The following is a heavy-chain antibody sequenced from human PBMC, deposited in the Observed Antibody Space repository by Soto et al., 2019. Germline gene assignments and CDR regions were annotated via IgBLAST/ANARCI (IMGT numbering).Heavy chain of an antibody. V-gene: IGHV3-30*03. J-gene: IGHJ6*04. D-gene: IGHD6-19*01. CDR2: VSNDGSNK. CDR1: GFTCSIDG. CDR3: ATDLGRSSDLSYYYYGMDV. Sequence: VQLVESGGGVVQPGRSLRLSCAASGFTCSIDGMHGVRRAQGKGLEGVAVVSNDGSNKYYADSVKGRFTISRDNPKNTLYLQMNSLRAEDTAVYYCATDLGRSSDLSYYYYGMDVWGKGTTVTVSS.